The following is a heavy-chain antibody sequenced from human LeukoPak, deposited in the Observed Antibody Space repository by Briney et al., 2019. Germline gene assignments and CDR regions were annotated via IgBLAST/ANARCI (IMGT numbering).Heavy chain of an antibody. Sequence: ASVKVSCKASGYTFTSYYMHWVRQAPGQGLEWMGGIIPIFGTANYAQKFQGRVTITADESTSTAYMELSSLRSEDTAVYYCARDRGTNGYDAFDIWGQGTMVTVSS. CDR1: GYTFTSYY. CDR3: ARDRGTNGYDAFDI. CDR2: IIPIFGTA. J-gene: IGHJ3*02. D-gene: IGHD2-8*01. V-gene: IGHV1-69*13.